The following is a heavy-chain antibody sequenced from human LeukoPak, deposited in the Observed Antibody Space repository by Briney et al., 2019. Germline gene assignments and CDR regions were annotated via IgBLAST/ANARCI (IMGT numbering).Heavy chain of an antibody. CDR1: GLTFNIHW. D-gene: IGHD4-17*01. Sequence: PGRSLSLSSAASGLTFNIHWMTWVRQPQGRGREWVASIQHGGSEKYYADSVKGRFTVSRDDAKNSMYFQVNSLSADDTAVYYCARGPNCGARVDYLDSWGRGTKVTVSS. CDR3: ARGPNCGARVDYLDS. V-gene: IGHV3-7*01. CDR2: IQHGGSEK. J-gene: IGHJ4*02.